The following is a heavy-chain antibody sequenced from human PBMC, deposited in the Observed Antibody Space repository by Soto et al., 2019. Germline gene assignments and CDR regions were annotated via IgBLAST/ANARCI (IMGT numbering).Heavy chain of an antibody. D-gene: IGHD6-13*01. V-gene: IGHV3-23*01. Sequence: GGSLRLSCAASGFTFSTFDMTWVRQPPGKGLEWVSVISGRDDSANYADSVKGRFTISRDNSKNTLYLQMNSLRAEDTAVYYCAKENGYSSSWFEFDYWGQGTLVTVSS. CDR3: AKENGYSSSWFEFDY. J-gene: IGHJ4*02. CDR1: GFTFSTFD. CDR2: ISGRDDSA.